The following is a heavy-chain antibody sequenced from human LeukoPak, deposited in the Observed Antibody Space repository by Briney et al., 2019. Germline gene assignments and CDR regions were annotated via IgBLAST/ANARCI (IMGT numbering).Heavy chain of an antibody. Sequence: SETLSLTCAVYGGSFSSYYWNWIRQPPGKGLEWIGYIYYSGTTNYNPSLKSRVSMSVDTSKNQFSLKLSSVTAADTAVYYCAREKIGYYDGSGRGWFDPWGQGTLVTVSS. D-gene: IGHD3-22*01. CDR2: IYYSGTT. CDR1: GGSFSSYY. J-gene: IGHJ5*02. V-gene: IGHV4-59*12. CDR3: AREKIGYYDGSGRGWFDP.